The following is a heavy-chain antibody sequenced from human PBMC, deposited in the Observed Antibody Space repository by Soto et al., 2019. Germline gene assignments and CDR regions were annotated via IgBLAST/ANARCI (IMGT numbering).Heavy chain of an antibody. CDR1: GFTFSSYA. CDR2: ISGSGGST. D-gene: IGHD3-22*01. CDR3: AKGGGNYDSSGYYS. J-gene: IGHJ4*02. Sequence: GGSLRLSCAASGFTFSSYAMSWVRQAPGKGLEWVSAISGSGGSTYYADSVKGRFTISRDNSKNTLYLQMNSLRAEDTAVYYCAKGGGNYDSSGYYSWGQGTLVTVSS. V-gene: IGHV3-23*01.